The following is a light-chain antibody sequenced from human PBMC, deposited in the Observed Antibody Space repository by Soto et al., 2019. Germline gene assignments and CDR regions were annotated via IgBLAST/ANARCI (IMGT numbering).Light chain of an antibody. V-gene: IGLV2-14*03. CDR3: KSYTSRSTYV. J-gene: IGLJ1*01. Sequence: QSALTQPASVSGSPGQSITISCTGTSSDVGGYNSVSWYQHHPGKAPKLMIYDVNNRSSGVSSRFSGSKSDNTASLTISGLQAEDEADYYCKSYTSRSTYVFGTGTKLTVL. CDR1: SSDVGGYNS. CDR2: DVN.